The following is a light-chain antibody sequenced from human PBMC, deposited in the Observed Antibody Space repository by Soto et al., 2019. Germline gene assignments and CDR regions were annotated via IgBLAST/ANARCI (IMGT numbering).Light chain of an antibody. CDR1: QSVSRSY. CDR2: GAS. Sequence: EIVLTQSPGTLSLSPGERATLSCRASQSVSRSYLAGYQQKPGQAPRLLIYGASSRATGIPDRFSGSGSGTDFTLTISRLEPEDFAVYYCQQYGRSQPPSFIFGPGTKVDIK. J-gene: IGKJ3*01. V-gene: IGKV3-20*01. CDR3: QQYGRSQPPSFI.